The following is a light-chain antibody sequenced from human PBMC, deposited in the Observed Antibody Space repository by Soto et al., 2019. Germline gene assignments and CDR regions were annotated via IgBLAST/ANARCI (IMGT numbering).Light chain of an antibody. Sequence: DIVMTQSPDSLAVSLGERATINCKSSQSVLYSSNNKNYLAWYQHKPGQPPKLLIYWASTRESGVPDRFSGSWFGTHFSLTISSLQAEDVAGYYCQEYYSTLWTFGQGTKVEIK. CDR3: QEYYSTLWT. CDR1: QSVLYSSNNKNY. V-gene: IGKV4-1*01. CDR2: WAS. J-gene: IGKJ1*01.